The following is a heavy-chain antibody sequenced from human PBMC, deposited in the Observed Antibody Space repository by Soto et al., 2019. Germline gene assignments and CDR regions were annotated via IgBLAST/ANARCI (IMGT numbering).Heavy chain of an antibody. V-gene: IGHV3-23*01. CDR1: GFTFSVYG. Sequence: EVQLLESGGGLVQPGGSLRLSCAASGFTFSVYGMTWVRQGPGKGLGWVSLISGNGGTAYYADSVEGRFTISRDNSKNTLYLQINSLRAEDTAVYYCAKNPEEIVPGGADSWGQGTLVTASS. J-gene: IGHJ4*02. D-gene: IGHD2-15*01. CDR3: AKNPEEIVPGGADS. CDR2: ISGNGGTA.